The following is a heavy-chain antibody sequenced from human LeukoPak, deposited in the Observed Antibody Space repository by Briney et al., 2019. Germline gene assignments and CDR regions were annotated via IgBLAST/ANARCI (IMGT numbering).Heavy chain of an antibody. CDR3: AHFPLGSGSYALDY. Sequence: ESGPTLVHPTPPLTLTYTFSGFSVSTSGVGGGWIRQPPEKALEWLALIYWDDDKRYSPSLKSRLTITKDTSKNQVVLTMTNMDPVDTATYYCAHFPLGSGSYALDYWGQGTLVTVSS. J-gene: IGHJ4*02. CDR1: GFSVSTSGVG. CDR2: IYWDDDK. V-gene: IGHV2-5*02. D-gene: IGHD3-10*01.